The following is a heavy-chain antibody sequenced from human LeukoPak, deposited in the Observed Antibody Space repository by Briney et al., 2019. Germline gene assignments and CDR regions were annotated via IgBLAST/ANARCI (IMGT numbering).Heavy chain of an antibody. CDR1: GGSINSYY. J-gene: IGHJ4*02. Sequence: SETLSLTCTVCGGSINSYYWSWIRQPPGRGLEWIGSIHYSGSTSSNPSLRSRVTMTVDTSKNQFSLNLSSVTAADTAVYYCARGRGSSWYYFDSWGQGTLVTVSS. V-gene: IGHV4-59*12. D-gene: IGHD6-13*01. CDR3: ARGRGSSWYYFDS. CDR2: IHYSGST.